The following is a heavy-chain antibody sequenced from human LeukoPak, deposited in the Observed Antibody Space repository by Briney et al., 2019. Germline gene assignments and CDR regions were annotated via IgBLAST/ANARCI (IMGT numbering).Heavy chain of an antibody. J-gene: IGHJ5*02. CDR2: XXXXXST. Sequence: SETLSLTCTVSXXXXSXYXWXWXRQXXXXXXXXXXXXXXXXSTNYNPSLKSRVTISVDTSKNQFSLKLSSVTAADTAVYYCARVSKGYCSGGSCYSRWFDPWGQGTLVTVS. D-gene: IGHD2-15*01. CDR3: ARVSKGYCSGGSCYSRWFDP. V-gene: IGHV4-59*01. CDR1: XXXXSXYX.